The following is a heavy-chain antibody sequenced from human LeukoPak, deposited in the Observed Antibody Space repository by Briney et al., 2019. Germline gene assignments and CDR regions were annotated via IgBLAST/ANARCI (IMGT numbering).Heavy chain of an antibody. CDR3: ARHRRGRLEGINWFDP. CDR2: INHSGST. D-gene: IGHD1-1*01. CDR1: GGSFSGYY. Sequence: PSETLSLTCAVYGGSFSGYYWSWIRQPPGKGLEWIGEINHSGSTNYNPSLKSRVTISVDTSKNQFSLKLSSVTAADTAVYYCARHRRGRLEGINWFDPWGQGTLVTVSS. J-gene: IGHJ5*02. V-gene: IGHV4-34*01.